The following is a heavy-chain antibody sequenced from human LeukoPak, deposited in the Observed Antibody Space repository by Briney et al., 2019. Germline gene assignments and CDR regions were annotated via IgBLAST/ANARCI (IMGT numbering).Heavy chain of an antibody. CDR2: MYSGGST. Sequence: GESLTLSCAASGFTVSSYYMTWVRQAPGKGLEWVSVMYSGGSTYYADSVKGRVAISRDNSQNTVFLQMNSVSVEDTAVYYCARSYSNHLFGMDVWGQGTAVTVSS. CDR3: ARSYSNHLFGMDV. J-gene: IGHJ6*02. D-gene: IGHD4-11*01. V-gene: IGHV3-66*01. CDR1: GFTVSSYY.